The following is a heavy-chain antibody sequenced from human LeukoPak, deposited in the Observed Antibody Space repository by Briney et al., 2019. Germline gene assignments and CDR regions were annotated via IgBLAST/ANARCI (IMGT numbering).Heavy chain of an antibody. CDR2: FSGSGRST. Sequence: GGSLRLSCAASGFTFSSYGMSWVRQAPGKGLEWVSAFSGSGRSTYYADSVKGRFTISRDNAKNTLYLQMNSLRAEDTAVYYCAKLWGRFRCIDYWGQGTLVTVSS. J-gene: IGHJ4*02. D-gene: IGHD2-21*01. CDR3: AKLWGRFRCIDY. CDR1: GFTFSSYG. V-gene: IGHV3-23*01.